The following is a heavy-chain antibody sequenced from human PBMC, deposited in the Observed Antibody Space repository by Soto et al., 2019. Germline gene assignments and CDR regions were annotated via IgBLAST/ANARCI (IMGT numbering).Heavy chain of an antibody. V-gene: IGHV3-30*04. Sequence: QVQLVESGGGVVQPGRSLRLSCAASGFTFSSYPMHWVRQAPGKGLEWVAVIWYDGSNKYYADSVKGRFTISRDNXRNTLYLQMNSLRAEDTAVYYCARRGQFLGISFDYWGQGTLVTVSS. CDR1: GFTFSSYP. D-gene: IGHD3-3*02. CDR3: ARRGQFLGISFDY. J-gene: IGHJ4*02. CDR2: IWYDGSNK.